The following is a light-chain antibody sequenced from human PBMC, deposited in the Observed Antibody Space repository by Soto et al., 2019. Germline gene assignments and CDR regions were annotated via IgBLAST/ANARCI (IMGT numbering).Light chain of an antibody. CDR3: QQCRGYAWT. V-gene: IGKV1-5*03. CDR1: ERISTW. Sequence: DIQMTQSPSTLSAFVGDRVTITCRASERISTWLAWYQQKPGKPPKLMISKAYTLESGVPSRFSGSGSGTDFTLTISGLQPEDAAMYYCQQCRGYAWTFGQGTKVEL. J-gene: IGKJ1*01. CDR2: KAY.